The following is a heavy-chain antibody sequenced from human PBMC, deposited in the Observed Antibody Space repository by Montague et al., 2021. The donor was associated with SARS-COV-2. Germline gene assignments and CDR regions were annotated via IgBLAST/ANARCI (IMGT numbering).Heavy chain of an antibody. CDR3: ARQGSGSYYNWFDP. D-gene: IGHD1-26*01. J-gene: IGHJ5*02. Sequence: SETLSLTCTVSGGSISSSSYYWGWIRQPPGKGLEWIGSIYYSGSTYYNPSLKSRVTISVDTSKNQFSLKLSSGTAADTAVYYCARQGSGSYYNWFDPWGRGTLVTVSS. V-gene: IGHV4-39*01. CDR1: GGSISSSSYY. CDR2: IYYSGST.